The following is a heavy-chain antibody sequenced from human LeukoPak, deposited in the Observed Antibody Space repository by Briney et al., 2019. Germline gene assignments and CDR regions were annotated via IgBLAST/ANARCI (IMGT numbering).Heavy chain of an antibody. V-gene: IGHV3-53*01. CDR3: ARGASFATTSTEYFQD. D-gene: IGHD1-1*01. J-gene: IGHJ1*01. CDR1: GFTVSSND. CDR2: IYSGGST. Sequence: GRSLRLSCAASGFTVSSNDMSWVRQAPGKGLECISVIYSGGSTDYADSVKGRLTISRDNSKNTLYLQMNSLRAEDTAVYYCARGASFATTSTEYFQDWGQGTLVTVSS.